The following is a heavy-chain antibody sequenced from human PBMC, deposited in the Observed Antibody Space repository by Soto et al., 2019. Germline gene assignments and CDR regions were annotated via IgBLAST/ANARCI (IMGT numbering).Heavy chain of an antibody. V-gene: IGHV4-34*01. CDR1: GGSFSGYY. CDR2: INHSGST. CDR3: ARGGYDFWSGYNWFDP. Sequence: SETLSLTCAVYGGSFSGYYWSWIRQPPGKGLEWIGEINHSGSTNYNPSLKSRVTISVDTSKNQFSLKLSSVTAADTAVYYCARGGYDFWSGYNWFDPWGQGTLVTV. J-gene: IGHJ5*02. D-gene: IGHD3-3*01.